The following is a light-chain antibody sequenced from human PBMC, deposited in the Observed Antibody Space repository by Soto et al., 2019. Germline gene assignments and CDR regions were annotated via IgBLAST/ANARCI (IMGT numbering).Light chain of an antibody. CDR1: QSVNDF. V-gene: IGKV3-20*01. CDR3: QQYGSSGT. Sequence: EIVLTQSPATLSLSPGERATLSCRASQSVNDFLAWYQQRPGQAPRLLIYGASNRATGIPDRFSGSGSGTDFTLTISRLEPEDFAVYYCQQYGSSGTFGQGTKVDIK. J-gene: IGKJ1*01. CDR2: GAS.